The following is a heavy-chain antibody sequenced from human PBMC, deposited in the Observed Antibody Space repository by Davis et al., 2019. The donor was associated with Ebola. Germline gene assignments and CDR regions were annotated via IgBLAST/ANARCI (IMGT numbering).Heavy chain of an antibody. V-gene: IGHV5-51*01. CDR3: ARQATSIAASLGAFDI. Sequence: PGGSLRLSCKGSGYSFTSYWIGWVRQMPGKGLEWMGIIYPGDSDTRYSPSFQGQVTISADKSISTAYLQWSSLKASDTAMYYCARQATSIAASLGAFDIWGQGTMVTVSS. D-gene: IGHD6-6*01. CDR2: IYPGDSDT. CDR1: GYSFTSYW. J-gene: IGHJ3*02.